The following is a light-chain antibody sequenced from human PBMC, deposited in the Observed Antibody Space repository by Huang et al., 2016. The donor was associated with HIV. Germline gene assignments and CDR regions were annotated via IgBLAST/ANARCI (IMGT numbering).Light chain of an antibody. V-gene: IGKV2-28*01. CDR3: MQSLQTPPYT. CDR2: LGS. Sequence: DIVMTQSPLSLAVTPGEPASISCRSSQSLLHNNGYNYLNWFLQKPGQSPPRLIYLGSHRASGVPDRFSGSGSGTDFALKISRVEADDVGIYYCMQSLQTPPYTFGQGTKLEIK. J-gene: IGKJ2*01. CDR1: QSLLHNNGYNY.